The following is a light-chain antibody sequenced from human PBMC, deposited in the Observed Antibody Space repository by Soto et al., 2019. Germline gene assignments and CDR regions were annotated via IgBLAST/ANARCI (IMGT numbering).Light chain of an antibody. CDR2: AAS. V-gene: IGKV1-39*01. Sequence: DLQMTQSPSSLSASVGDRVTITCRASQSISSYLNWYQQKPGKAPNLLIYAASSLQSGVPSRFSGSGSGTDFTLTISNLQPEDFATYYCQQSYSTPWTFGQGTKVEIK. CDR1: QSISSY. J-gene: IGKJ1*01. CDR3: QQSYSTPWT.